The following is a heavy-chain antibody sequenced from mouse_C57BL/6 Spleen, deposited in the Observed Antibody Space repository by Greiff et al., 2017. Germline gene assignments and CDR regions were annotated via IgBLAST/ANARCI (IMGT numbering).Heavy chain of an antibody. Sequence: QVQLQHSDAELVRPGASVKISCKVSGDTFTDHTIHWLKQRPEQGLEWIGYICPSDGSTKYNEKFKGKATLTADKSSSTAYMQLNSLTSEDSAVYFSAKVTVYCDYWGQGTSLTVSS. D-gene: IGHD1-3*01. J-gene: IGHJ2*02. CDR3: AKVTVYCDY. CDR1: GDTFTDHT. CDR2: ICPSDGST. V-gene: IGHV1-78*01.